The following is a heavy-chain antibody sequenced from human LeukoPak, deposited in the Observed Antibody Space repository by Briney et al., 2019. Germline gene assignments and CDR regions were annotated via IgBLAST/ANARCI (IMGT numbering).Heavy chain of an antibody. J-gene: IGHJ4*02. CDR3: ARRASIDY. Sequence: GGSLRLSCAASGFTFSSYAMHWVRQAPGKGLERVAVISYDGSNKYYADSVKGRFTISRDNSKNTLYLQMNSLRAEDTAVYYCARRASIDYWGQGTLVTVSS. CDR1: GFTFSSYA. D-gene: IGHD5/OR15-5a*01. V-gene: IGHV3-30*01. CDR2: ISYDGSNK.